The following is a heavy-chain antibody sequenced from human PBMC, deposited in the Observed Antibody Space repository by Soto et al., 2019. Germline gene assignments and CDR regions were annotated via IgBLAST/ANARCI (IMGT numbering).Heavy chain of an antibody. D-gene: IGHD6-13*01. CDR3: AREGPLYSSPPGRFDP. CDR2: IIPIFGTA. V-gene: IGHV1-69*01. CDR1: GGTFSSYA. Sequence: QVQLVQSGAEVKKPGSSVKVSCKASGGTFSSYAISWVRQAPGQGLEWMGGIIPIFGTANYAQKFQGRVTITADESTSTAYMELSSLRCEDTAVYYCAREGPLYSSPPGRFDPWGQGTLVTVSS. J-gene: IGHJ5*02.